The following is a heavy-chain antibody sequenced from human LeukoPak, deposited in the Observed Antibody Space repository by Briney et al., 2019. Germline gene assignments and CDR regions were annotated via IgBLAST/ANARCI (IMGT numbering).Heavy chain of an antibody. V-gene: IGHV3-66*01. J-gene: IGHJ4*02. CDR3: ARFPWRELQGFDY. CDR1: GFTVSSNY. D-gene: IGHD1-26*01. CDR2: IYSGGST. Sequence: GGSLRLSCAASGFTVSSNYMSWVRQAPGKGLEWVSVIYSGGSTYYADSVKGRFTISRDNSKNTLYLQMNSLRAEDTAVYYCARFPWRELQGFDYWGQGTLVTVSS.